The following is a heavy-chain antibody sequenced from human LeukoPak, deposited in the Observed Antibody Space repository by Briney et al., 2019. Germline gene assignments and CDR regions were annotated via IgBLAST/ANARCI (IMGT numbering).Heavy chain of an antibody. J-gene: IGHJ4*02. CDR3: AKIERRTTVTTFDY. D-gene: IGHD4-17*01. CDR1: GGSFSGYY. Sequence: SETLSLTCAVYGGSFSGYYWSWIRQPPGKGLEWIGEIIHSGSTNYNPSLKSRVTISVDTSKNQFSLKLSSVTAADTAVYYCAKIERRTTVTTFDYWGQGTLVTVSS. V-gene: IGHV4-34*12. CDR2: IIHSGST.